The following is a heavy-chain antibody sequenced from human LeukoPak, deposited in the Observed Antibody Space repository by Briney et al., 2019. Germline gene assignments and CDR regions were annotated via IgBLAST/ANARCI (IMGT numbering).Heavy chain of an antibody. J-gene: IGHJ3*02. D-gene: IGHD6-13*01. V-gene: IGHV3-72*01. CDR2: SRSMAHSFTT. Sequence: GGSLRLSCATSGFIFTDHYMDWVRRAPGKGLEWVARSRSMAHSFTTVYAMSVEGRFTISRENSKNTLYLQMNSLRAEDTAVCYCARDAAAVKDAFDIWGQGTMVTVSS. CDR1: GFIFTDHY. CDR3: ARDAAAVKDAFDI.